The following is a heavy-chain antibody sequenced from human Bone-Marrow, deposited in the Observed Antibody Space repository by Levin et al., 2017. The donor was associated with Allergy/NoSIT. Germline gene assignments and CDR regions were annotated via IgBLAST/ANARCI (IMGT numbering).Heavy chain of an antibody. Sequence: SVKVSCKASGGTFSSYAISWLRQAPGQGLEWLGGIIPIFGTTSYSQKFRDRVTITADASTSTSYMDLRSLRSDDTAVYYCARPRASIPGAGMAVWGQGTSVTVSS. V-gene: IGHV1-69*13. CDR1: GGTFSSYA. D-gene: IGHD3-10*01. J-gene: IGHJ6*02. CDR2: IIPIFGTT. CDR3: ARPRASIPGAGMAV.